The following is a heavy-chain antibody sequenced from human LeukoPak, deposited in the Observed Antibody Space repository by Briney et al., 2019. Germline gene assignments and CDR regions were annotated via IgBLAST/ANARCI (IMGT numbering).Heavy chain of an antibody. J-gene: IGHJ6*02. V-gene: IGHV3-64*04. CDR2: ISSNGGST. CDR3: AKTIAVALYYYYYGMDV. D-gene: IGHD6-19*01. CDR1: GFTFSTYA. Sequence: GGSLRLSCSASGFTFSTYAMHWVRQAPGKGLEYVSAISSNGGSTYYADSVKGRFTISRDNSKNTLYLQMNSLRAEDTAVYYCAKTIAVALYYYYYGMDVWGQGTTVTVSS.